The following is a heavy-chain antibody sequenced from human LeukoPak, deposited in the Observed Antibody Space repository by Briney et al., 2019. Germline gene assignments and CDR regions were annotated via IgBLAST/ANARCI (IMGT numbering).Heavy chain of an antibody. CDR2: IYYSRST. Sequence: SETLSLTSSVSGGSISSSSYYWRWIRQPPGKVLEWVGSIYYSRSTYYIPSLKSRVTISVDTSKNQFSLKLSYVTAADTAVYYCARISIVGAAATAYWGQGTLVTVSS. V-gene: IGHV4-39*01. CDR3: ARISIVGAAATAY. CDR1: GGSISSSSYY. J-gene: IGHJ4*02. D-gene: IGHD1-26*01.